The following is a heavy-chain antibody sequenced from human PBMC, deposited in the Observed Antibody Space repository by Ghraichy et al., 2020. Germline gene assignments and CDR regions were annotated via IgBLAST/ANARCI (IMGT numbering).Heavy chain of an antibody. V-gene: IGHV7-4-1*02. D-gene: IGHD6-19*01. Sequence: ASVKVSCKASGYTFTSYAMNWVRQAPGQGLEWMGWINTNTGNPTYAQGFTGRFVFSLDTSVSTAYLQISSLKAEDTAVYYCARDRGSGWYRLGLSWSDWGQGTLVTVSS. J-gene: IGHJ4*02. CDR2: INTNTGNP. CDR3: ARDRGSGWYRLGLSWSD. CDR1: GYTFTSYA.